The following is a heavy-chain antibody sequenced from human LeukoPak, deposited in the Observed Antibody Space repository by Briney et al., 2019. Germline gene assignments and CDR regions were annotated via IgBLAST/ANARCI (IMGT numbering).Heavy chain of an antibody. D-gene: IGHD3-10*01. CDR1: GFTFSSYW. J-gene: IGHJ5*01. Sequence: GGSLRLSCAASGFTFSSYWMNWVRQAPGKGLEWVANIKRDGNEKNYVDSVRGRSSISRDNAKNSLYLQMDSLRAEDTAVYYCAKEGAYPIITYDSWGQGALVTVSS. CDR3: AKEGAYPIITYDS. CDR2: IKRDGNEK. V-gene: IGHV3-7*01.